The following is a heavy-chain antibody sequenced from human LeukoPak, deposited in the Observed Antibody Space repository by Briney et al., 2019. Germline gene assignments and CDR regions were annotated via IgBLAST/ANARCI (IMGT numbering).Heavy chain of an antibody. CDR1: GFTFSSYA. D-gene: IGHD3-22*01. CDR2: ISGSGGST. J-gene: IGHJ6*02. Sequence: PGGSLRLSCAASGFTFSSYAMSWVRQAPGKGLEWVSAISGSGGSTYYADSVKGRFTISRDNSKNTLYLQMNSLRAEDTAVYYCARDDRLGSSGNYGMDVWGQGTTVTVSS. CDR3: ARDDRLGSSGNYGMDV. V-gene: IGHV3-23*01.